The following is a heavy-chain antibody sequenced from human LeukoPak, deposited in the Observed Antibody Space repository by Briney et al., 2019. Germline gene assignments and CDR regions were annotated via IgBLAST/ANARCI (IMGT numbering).Heavy chain of an antibody. CDR2: ISWHSGSI. D-gene: IGHD4-23*01. CDR1: GFTFDDYA. Sequence: GGSLRLSCAASGFTFDDYAMHWVRQAPGKGLEWVSGISWHSGSIGYADSVKGRFTISRDNAKNSLYLQMNSLRAEDTALYYCAKSGLRWSAGYYFDYWGQGTLVTVSS. CDR3: AKSGLRWSAGYYFDY. J-gene: IGHJ4*02. V-gene: IGHV3-9*01.